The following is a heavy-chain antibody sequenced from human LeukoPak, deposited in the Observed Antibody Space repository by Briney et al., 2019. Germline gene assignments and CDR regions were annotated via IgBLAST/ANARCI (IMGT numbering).Heavy chain of an antibody. V-gene: IGHV4-34*01. D-gene: IGHD3-16*01. CDR2: INHSGST. CDR3: ARSSPAGDQ. Sequence: DPSETLSLTCAVYGGSFSGYYWSWIRQPPGKGLEWIGEINHSGSTNYNPSLKSRVTISVDTSKNQFSLKLSSVTAADTAVYYCARSSPAGDQWGQGTLVTVSS. CDR1: GGSFSGYY. J-gene: IGHJ4*02.